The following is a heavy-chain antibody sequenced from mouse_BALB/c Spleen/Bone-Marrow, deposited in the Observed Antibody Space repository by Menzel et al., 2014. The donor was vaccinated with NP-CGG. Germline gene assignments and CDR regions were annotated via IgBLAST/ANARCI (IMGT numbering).Heavy chain of an antibody. CDR3: TRSRGNWDDFDV. Sequence: EVKLMESGGGLVQPGGSRKLSCAASGFTFSSFGMHWVRQAPEKGLEWVAYINSGSSITYYADTLKGRFTISRDNPKNTLFLRMPSLRSEDTAIYYCTRSRGNWDDFDVWGAGTTVTVSS. CDR1: GFTFSSFG. D-gene: IGHD4-1*01. J-gene: IGHJ1*01. CDR2: INSGSSIT. V-gene: IGHV5-17*02.